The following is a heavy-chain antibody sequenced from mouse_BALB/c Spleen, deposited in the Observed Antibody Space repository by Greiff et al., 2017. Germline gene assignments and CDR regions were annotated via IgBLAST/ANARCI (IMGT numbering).Heavy chain of an antibody. CDR3: ASGTATDY. CDR2: INPYNGDT. D-gene: IGHD1-2*01. CDR1: GYSFTGYF. V-gene: IGHV1-20*02. Sequence: VQLQQSGPELVKPGASVKISCKASGYSFTGYFMNWVMQSHGKSLGWIGRINPYNGDTFYNQKFKGKATLTVDKSSSTAHMELRSLASEDSAVYYCASGTATDYWGQGTTLTVSS. J-gene: IGHJ2*01.